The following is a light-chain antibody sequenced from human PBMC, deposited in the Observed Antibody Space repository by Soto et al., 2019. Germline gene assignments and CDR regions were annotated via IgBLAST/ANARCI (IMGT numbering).Light chain of an antibody. CDR3: QSYDSSLSGSV. CDR2: GDS. Sequence: QAVVTQPPSVSGAPGQRVSISCTGSSSNIGAGYGVHWYQQLPGTAPKVLIYGDSNRPSGVPDRFSGSKSGTSASLAITGLQAEDDADCYCQSYDSSLSGSVFGGGTKLTVL. J-gene: IGLJ2*01. V-gene: IGLV1-40*01. CDR1: SSNIGAGYG.